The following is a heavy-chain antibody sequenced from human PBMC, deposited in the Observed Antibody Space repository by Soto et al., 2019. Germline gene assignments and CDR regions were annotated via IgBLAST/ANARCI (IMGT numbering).Heavy chain of an antibody. D-gene: IGHD3-16*02. V-gene: IGHV3-48*01. Sequence: EVQLVESGGGLVQPGGSLRLSCAASGFTFSSYSMNWVRQAPGKGLEWVSYISSSSSTIYYADSVKGRFTISRDNAKNSLYLQMNSLRAEDTAVYYCARGPHYDYIWGSYRFPFDYWGQGTLATVSS. CDR3: ARGPHYDYIWGSYRFPFDY. J-gene: IGHJ4*02. CDR2: ISSSSSTI. CDR1: GFTFSSYS.